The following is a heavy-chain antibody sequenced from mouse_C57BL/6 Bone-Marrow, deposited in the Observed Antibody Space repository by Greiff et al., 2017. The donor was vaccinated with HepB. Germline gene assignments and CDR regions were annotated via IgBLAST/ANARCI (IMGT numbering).Heavy chain of an antibody. V-gene: IGHV14-2*01. J-gene: IGHJ1*03. D-gene: IGHD1-1*01. CDR2: IDPEDGET. CDR3: ARDITTVVAHWYFDV. Sequence: DVQLVESGAELVKPGASVKLSCTASGFNIKDYYMHWVKQRTEQGLEWIGRIDPEDGETKYAPKFQGKATITADTSSNTAYLQLSSLTSEDTAVYYCARDITTVVAHWYFDVWGTGTTVTVSS. CDR1: GFNIKDYY.